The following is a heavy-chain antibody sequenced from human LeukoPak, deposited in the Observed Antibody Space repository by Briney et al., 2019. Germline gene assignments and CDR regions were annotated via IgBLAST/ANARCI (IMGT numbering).Heavy chain of an antibody. CDR3: AKDGTGQQPVWGYFQH. D-gene: IGHD6-13*01. V-gene: IGHV3-23*01. CDR2: ISGSGGST. Sequence: GGSLRLSCAASGFTFSSYAMSWVRQAPGKGLEWVSAISGSGGSTYYADSVKGRFTISRDNSKNTLYLQMNSLRAEDTAVYYCAKDGTGQQPVWGYFQHWGQGTLFTVSS. CDR1: GFTFSSYA. J-gene: IGHJ1*01.